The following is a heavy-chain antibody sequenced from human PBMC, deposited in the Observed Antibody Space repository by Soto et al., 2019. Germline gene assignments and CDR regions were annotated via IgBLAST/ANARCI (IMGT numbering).Heavy chain of an antibody. J-gene: IGHJ4*02. CDR2: IKQDGSEK. V-gene: IGHV3-7*04. CDR3: SWGTGWTAQY. Sequence: EVHLVESGGGLVQPGGSLRLSCAASGLTFSTYWMNWVRQAPGKGLEWVANIKQDGSEKNYVDSVKGRFTISRDNAKNSLLLKMNTLRAEDTAVYYCSWGTGWTAQYWGQGTLVTVSS. D-gene: IGHD6-19*01. CDR1: GLTFSTYW.